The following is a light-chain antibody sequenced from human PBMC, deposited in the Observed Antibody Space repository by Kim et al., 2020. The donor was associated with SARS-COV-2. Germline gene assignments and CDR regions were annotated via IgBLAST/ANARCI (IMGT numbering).Light chain of an antibody. V-gene: IGLV1-47*01. J-gene: IGLJ3*02. Sequence: QPVLTQPPSASGTPGQRVIISCSGSSSNIGSNYVYWYQQLPETAPKVLIYRNDQRPSGVPDRFSGSKSGTSASLAISGLRSEDEAVYFCAVWDNSLRGLFGGGTQLTVL. CDR1: SSNIGSNY. CDR2: RND. CDR3: AVWDNSLRGL.